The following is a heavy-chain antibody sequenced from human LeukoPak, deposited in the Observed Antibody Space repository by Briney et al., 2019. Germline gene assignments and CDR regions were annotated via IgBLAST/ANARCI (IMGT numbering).Heavy chain of an antibody. CDR3: ARVLVGVTIFGVVIISSVDV. J-gene: IGHJ6*04. CDR1: GYTFTSYG. V-gene: IGHV1-18*01. CDR2: IRADNGNT. Sequence: GASVKVSCQASGYTFTSYGISWVRQAPGQGLEGMGWIRADNGNTNYAQKLQGRVTMTTDTSTSTAYMELRSLRSDDTAVYYCARVLVGVTIFGVVIISSVDVWGKGTTVTVSS. D-gene: IGHD3-3*01.